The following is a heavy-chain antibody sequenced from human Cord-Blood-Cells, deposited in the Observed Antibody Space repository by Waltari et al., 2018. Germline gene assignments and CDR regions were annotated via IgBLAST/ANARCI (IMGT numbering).Heavy chain of an antibody. Sequence: QVQLQESGPGLVKPSETLSPTCTVSGGPLSSYYWSWIRQHAGTGREWIGRIYTSGSTNYNPSLKSRVTMSVDTSKNQFSLKLSSVTAADTAVYYCARDRRYYDSSGYYYYYGMDVWGQGTTVTVSS. CDR2: IYTSGST. CDR3: ARDRRYYDSSGYYYYYGMDV. V-gene: IGHV4-4*07. CDR1: GGPLSSYY. D-gene: IGHD3-22*01. J-gene: IGHJ6*02.